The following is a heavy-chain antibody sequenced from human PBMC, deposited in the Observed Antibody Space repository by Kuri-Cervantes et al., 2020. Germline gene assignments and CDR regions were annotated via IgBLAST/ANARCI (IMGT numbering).Heavy chain of an antibody. CDR2: IKQDGSEK. CDR3: ARVGSPVAHLRWIDY. D-gene: IGHD6-19*01. Sequence: GESLKISCAASGFTFSSYSMNWVRQAPGKGLEWVANIKQDGSEKYYVDSVKGRFTISRDNAKNSLYLQMNSLRAEDTAVYYCARVGSPVAHLRWIDYWGQGTLVTVSS. J-gene: IGHJ4*02. V-gene: IGHV3-7*01. CDR1: GFTFSSYS.